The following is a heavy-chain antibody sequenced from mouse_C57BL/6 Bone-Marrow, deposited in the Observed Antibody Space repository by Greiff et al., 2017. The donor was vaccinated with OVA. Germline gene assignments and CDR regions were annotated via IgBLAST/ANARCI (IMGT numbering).Heavy chain of an antibody. D-gene: IGHD6-1*01. Sequence: VQLQQSGAELVRPGASVQLSCTASGFNIKDDYMHWVKQRPEQGLEWIGWIDPENGDTEYASKFQGKATITADTSSNTAYLQLSSLTSEDTAVYYCTTGGQGDYWGQGTSVTVSS. V-gene: IGHV14-4*01. CDR1: GFNIKDDY. J-gene: IGHJ4*01. CDR3: TTGGQGDY. CDR2: IDPENGDT.